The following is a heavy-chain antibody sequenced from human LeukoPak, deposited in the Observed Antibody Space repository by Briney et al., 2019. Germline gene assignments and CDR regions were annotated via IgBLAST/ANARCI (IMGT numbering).Heavy chain of an antibody. J-gene: IGHJ3*02. Sequence: GSSVKVSCKASGGTFSSYAISWVRQAPGQGLEWMGGIIPIFGTANYAQKFQGRVTITADESTSTAYMELSSLRSEDTAVYYCVVSVWSGYSTDAFDIWGQGTMVTVSS. CDR2: IIPIFGTA. V-gene: IGHV1-69*01. D-gene: IGHD3-3*01. CDR3: VVSVWSGYSTDAFDI. CDR1: GGTFSSYA.